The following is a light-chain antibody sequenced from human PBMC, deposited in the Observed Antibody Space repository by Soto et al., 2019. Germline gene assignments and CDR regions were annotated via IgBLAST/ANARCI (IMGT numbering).Light chain of an antibody. J-gene: IGKJ1*01. V-gene: IGKV1-6*01. CDR2: AAS. CDR1: QGIRND. CDR3: LQDYNYPRT. Sequence: AIQMTQSPSSLSASVGDRVTITCRASQGIRNDLGWYQQKPGRAPKLLIYAASSLQSGVPPRFSGSGSGTDFTLTISSLQPEDFATYYCLQDYNYPRTFGQGTKVEIK.